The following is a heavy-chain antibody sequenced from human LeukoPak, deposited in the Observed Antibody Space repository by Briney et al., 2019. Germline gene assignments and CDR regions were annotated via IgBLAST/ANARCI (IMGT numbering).Heavy chain of an antibody. CDR3: ARDCGGGSCYGPYDAFDI. V-gene: IGHV3-48*03. CDR1: GFTFSSYE. CDR2: ISSSGSTI. Sequence: PGGTLRLSCAASGFTFSSYEMNWVRQAPGKGLEWVAYISSSGSTIYYAASVKGRFTISRDNAKNSLSLQMISLRGEDRAVYYCARDCGGGSCYGPYDAFDIWGQGTMVTVSS. J-gene: IGHJ3*02. D-gene: IGHD2-15*01.